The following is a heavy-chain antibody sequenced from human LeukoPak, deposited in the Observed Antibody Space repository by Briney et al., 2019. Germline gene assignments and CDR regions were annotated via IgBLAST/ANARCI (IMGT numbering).Heavy chain of an antibody. Sequence: SETLSLTCAVYGGSFSGYYWSWIRQPPGKGLEWIGEINHSGSTNYNPSLKSRVTISVDTSKNQFSLKLSSVTAADTAVYYCARSVFNYMGSYYYGMDVWGQGTTVTVSS. V-gene: IGHV4-34*01. CDR1: GGSFSGYY. J-gene: IGHJ6*02. D-gene: IGHD1-7*01. CDR3: ARSVFNYMGSYYYGMDV. CDR2: INHSGST.